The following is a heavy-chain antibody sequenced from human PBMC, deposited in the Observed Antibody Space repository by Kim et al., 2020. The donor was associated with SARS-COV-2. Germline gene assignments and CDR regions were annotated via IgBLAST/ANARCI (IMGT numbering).Heavy chain of an antibody. J-gene: IGHJ5*02. Sequence: GGSLRLSCAVSGFTFSTYNMNWVRQAPGKGLEWVSSISSGGNYIYYADSVKGRFTISRDNAKNSLCLQMNSLRAEDTAMYYCARENENWFDPWGQGTLVT. CDR3: ARENENWFDP. CDR2: ISSGGNYI. V-gene: IGHV3-21*01. CDR1: GFTFSTYN.